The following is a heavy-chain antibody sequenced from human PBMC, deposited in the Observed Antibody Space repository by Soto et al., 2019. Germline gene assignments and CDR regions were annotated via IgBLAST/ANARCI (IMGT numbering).Heavy chain of an antibody. D-gene: IGHD2-21*01. CDR2: INAGNGNT. J-gene: IGHJ5*02. Sequence: ASVKVSCKASGYTFTSYAMHWVRQAPGQRLEWMGWINAGNGNTKYSQKFQGRVTITRNTSASTAYMELSSLRSEDTAVYYCARDPGLWPEVCWFDPWGQGTMVTVYS. CDR3: ARDPGLWPEVCWFDP. CDR1: GYTFTSYA. V-gene: IGHV1-3*01.